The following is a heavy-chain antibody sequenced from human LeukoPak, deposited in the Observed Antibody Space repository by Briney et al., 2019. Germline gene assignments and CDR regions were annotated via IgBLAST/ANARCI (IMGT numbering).Heavy chain of an antibody. CDR2: IYYSGST. J-gene: IGHJ5*02. Sequence: SETLSLTCTVSGGSISSYYWSWIRQPPGKGLEWIGYIYYSGSTNYNPSLKSRVTISVDTSKNQFSLKLSSVTAADTAVYYCARRSSPYCSSTSCYEGVWFDPWGQGTLVTVSP. V-gene: IGHV4-59*01. CDR3: ARRSSPYCSSTSCYEGVWFDP. CDR1: GGSISSYY. D-gene: IGHD2-2*01.